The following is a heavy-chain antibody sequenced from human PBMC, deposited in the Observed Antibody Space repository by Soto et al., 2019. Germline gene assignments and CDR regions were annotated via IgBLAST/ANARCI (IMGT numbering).Heavy chain of an antibody. V-gene: IGHV5-51*01. CDR3: GRHPPTRAHNGYLAP. Sequence: PGESLKISCEASGYSFSTYWIGWVRQMPGKGLEWVGLIYAANSETRYSPSFQGQVTLSVDKSINTAYLQWSSLKASDTAIYYCGRHPPTRAHNGYLAPLGQGTLVPVSS. J-gene: IGHJ5*02. D-gene: IGHD1-7*01. CDR1: GYSFSTYW. CDR2: IYAANSET.